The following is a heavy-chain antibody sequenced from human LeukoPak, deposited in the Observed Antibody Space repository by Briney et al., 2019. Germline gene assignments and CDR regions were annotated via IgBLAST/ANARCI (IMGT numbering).Heavy chain of an antibody. V-gene: IGHV3-21*01. CDR1: GFTFSSYS. CDR2: ISSSIIYI. Sequence: PGGSLRLSCAASGFTFSSYSMNWVRQAPGKGLEWVSSISSSIIYIYYADSVKGRFTISRDNAKNSLYLQMNSLRAEDTAVYYCARDGQWLVRWGVMDVWGKGTTVTVSS. J-gene: IGHJ6*04. CDR3: ARDGQWLVRWGVMDV. D-gene: IGHD6-19*01.